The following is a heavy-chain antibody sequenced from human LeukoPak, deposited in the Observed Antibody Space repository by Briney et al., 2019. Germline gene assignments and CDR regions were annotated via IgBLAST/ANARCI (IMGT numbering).Heavy chain of an antibody. V-gene: IGHV1-46*01. D-gene: IGHD6-6*01. CDR1: VYTFTSYY. J-gene: IGHJ3*02. Sequence: ASVRVSCKASVYTFTSYYMHWVRQAPGQGLECMGIINPSGGSTSYAQKFQGRVTMPRDTSTSTVYMELSSLRSEDTAVYYCAREWPIWGGIAARRVSAHDQPGLGLGAFDIWGQGTMVTVSS. CDR3: AREWPIWGGIAARRVSAHDQPGLGLGAFDI. CDR2: INPSGGST.